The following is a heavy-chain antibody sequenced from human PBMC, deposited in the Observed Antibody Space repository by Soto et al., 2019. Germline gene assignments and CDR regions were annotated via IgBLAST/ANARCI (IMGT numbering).Heavy chain of an antibody. CDR3: AKGPVYYDSSGSRAEYFQQ. Sequence: XVSLRLSCAACGFSFSSYAMSWVRQAPGKGLEWVSAISGSVGSTYYADSVKGRFTISRDNSKNTLYLQMNSLRAEDTAVYYCAKGPVYYDSSGSRAEYFQQWGQGTLVTVSS. CDR1: GFSFSSYA. J-gene: IGHJ1*01. D-gene: IGHD3-22*01. CDR2: ISGSVGST. V-gene: IGHV3-23*01.